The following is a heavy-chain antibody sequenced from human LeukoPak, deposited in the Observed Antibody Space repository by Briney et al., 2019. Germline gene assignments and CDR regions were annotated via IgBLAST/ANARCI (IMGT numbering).Heavy chain of an antibody. CDR2: IYYSGST. CDR3: AREKLHRAVAGLGRKLYFDY. Sequence: PSETLSLTCTVSGGSISSSSYYWGWIRQPPGKGLEWIGSIYYSGSTYYNPSLKSRVTISVDTSKNQFSLKLSSVTAADTAVYYCAREKLHRAVAGLGRKLYFDYWGQGTLVTVSS. V-gene: IGHV4-39*07. D-gene: IGHD6-19*01. CDR1: GGSISSSSYY. J-gene: IGHJ4*02.